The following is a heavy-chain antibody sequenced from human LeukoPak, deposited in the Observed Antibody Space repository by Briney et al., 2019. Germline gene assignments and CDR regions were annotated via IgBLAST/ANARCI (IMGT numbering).Heavy chain of an antibody. J-gene: IGHJ4*02. CDR3: AKYGFTSSDTDY. Sequence: ASVKVSCKASGGTFSSYAISWVRQAPGQGLEWMGWINPDSGDTNYALKFQGRVTMTRDTSISTAYMELSSLKSDDTGVYYCAKYGFTSSDTDYWGQGTLVTVSS. CDR2: INPDSGDT. V-gene: IGHV1-2*02. CDR1: GGTFSSYA. D-gene: IGHD2-2*01.